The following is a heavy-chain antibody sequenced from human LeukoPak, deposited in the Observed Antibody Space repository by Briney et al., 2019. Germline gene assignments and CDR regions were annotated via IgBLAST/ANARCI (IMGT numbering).Heavy chain of an antibody. CDR3: ARVRFLEWLLTGFGWFDP. D-gene: IGHD3-3*01. V-gene: IGHV4-34*01. CDR1: GGSFSGYY. CDR2: INHSGST. J-gene: IGHJ5*02. Sequence: SETLSLTCAVYGGSFSGYYWSWIRQPPGKGLEWIGEINHSGSTKYNPSLKSRGTISVDTSKNQFSLKLSSVTAADTAVYYCARVRFLEWLLTGFGWFDPWGQGTLVTVSS.